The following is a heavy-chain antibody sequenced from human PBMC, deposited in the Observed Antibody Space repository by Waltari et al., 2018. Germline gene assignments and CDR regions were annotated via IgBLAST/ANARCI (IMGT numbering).Heavy chain of an antibody. CDR2: IRSKAYGGTT. CDR3: TRDVDILTGVDY. Sequence: EVQLVESGGGLVQPGRSLRLSCTASGFTFGDYAMSWVRQAPGKGLEWVGFIRSKAYGGTTEYAASVKGRFTISRDDSKSIAYLQMNSLKTEDTAVYYCTRDVDILTGVDYCGQGTLVTVSS. V-gene: IGHV3-49*04. D-gene: IGHD3-9*01. J-gene: IGHJ4*02. CDR1: GFTFGDYA.